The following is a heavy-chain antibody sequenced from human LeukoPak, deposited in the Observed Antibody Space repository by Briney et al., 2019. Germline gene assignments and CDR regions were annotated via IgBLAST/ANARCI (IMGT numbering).Heavy chain of an antibody. V-gene: IGHV3-74*01. D-gene: IGHD3-10*01. CDR2: IGSDGSST. J-gene: IGHJ4*02. CDR1: GFAFSSYW. CDR3: ASWGSRGVQRGSGEVD. Sequence: GGSLRHSCAASGFAFSSYWMHWVRQVPGKGLVWVSRIGSDGSSTSFADSVKGRFTISRDNAKNTLYLQMNSLRAEDTAVYYCASWGSRGVQRGSGEVDWGQGTLVTVSS.